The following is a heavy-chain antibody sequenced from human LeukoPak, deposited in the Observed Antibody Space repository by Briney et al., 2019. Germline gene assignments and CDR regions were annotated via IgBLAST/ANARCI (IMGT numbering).Heavy chain of an antibody. CDR3: ARISSSFAFDI. D-gene: IGHD6-6*01. V-gene: IGHV4-59*12. CDR1: GGSISSYY. J-gene: IGHJ3*02. Sequence: SETLPLTCTVSGGSISSYYWSWIRQPPGKGLEWIGYIYHSGSTYYNPSLKSRVTISVDRSKNQFSLKLSSVTAADTAVYYCARISSSFAFDIWGQGTMVTVSS. CDR2: IYHSGST.